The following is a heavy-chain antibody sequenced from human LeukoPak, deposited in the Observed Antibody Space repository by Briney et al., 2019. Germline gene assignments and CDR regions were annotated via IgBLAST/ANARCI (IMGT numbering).Heavy chain of an antibody. CDR1: GFTFRSYS. CDR3: ARLTPGAYCSAGNCYLYGMDV. D-gene: IGHD2-15*01. Sequence: GGSLRLSCAASGFTFRSYSMNWVRQAPGKGLEWVSYVSDSSEHKYYGDSVRGRFTISRDNAKNSLFLQMNSLRAEDTAVYYCARLTPGAYCSAGNCYLYGMDVWGQGTTVTVSS. J-gene: IGHJ6*02. V-gene: IGHV3-21*01. CDR2: VSDSSEHK.